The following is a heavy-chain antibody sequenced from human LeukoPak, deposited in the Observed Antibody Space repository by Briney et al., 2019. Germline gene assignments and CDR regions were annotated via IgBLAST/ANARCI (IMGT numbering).Heavy chain of an antibody. CDR2: ISSSSSTI. D-gene: IGHD6-13*01. CDR3: ARDSPGYSPYYMDV. Sequence: GGSLRLSCAASGFSFSSYGMNWVRQTPGKGLEWVSYISSSSSTIYYADSVKGRFTISRDNAKNSLYLQMNSLRAEDTAVYYCARDSPGYSPYYMDVWGKGTTVTVSS. CDR1: GFSFSSYG. J-gene: IGHJ6*03. V-gene: IGHV3-48*01.